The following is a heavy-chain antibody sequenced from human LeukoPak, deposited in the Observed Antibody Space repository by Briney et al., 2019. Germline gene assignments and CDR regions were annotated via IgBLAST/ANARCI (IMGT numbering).Heavy chain of an antibody. CDR2: IYNGVPT. V-gene: IGHV4-4*09. Sequence: SETLSLTCTTSGVSISRFYWSWVRQPPGKGLEWIGNIYNGVPTFFNPSLKSRVTISVDTSRRQFTLELASVTAADTAVYYCVQTTGWPGFDYWGQGILVTVSS. CDR1: GVSISRFY. CDR3: VQTTGWPGFDY. D-gene: IGHD6-19*01. J-gene: IGHJ4*02.